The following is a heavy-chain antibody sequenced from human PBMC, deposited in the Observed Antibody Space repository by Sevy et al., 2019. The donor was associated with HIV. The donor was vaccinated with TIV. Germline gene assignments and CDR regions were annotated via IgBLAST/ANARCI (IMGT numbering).Heavy chain of an antibody. J-gene: IGHJ5*02. V-gene: IGHV3-64D*06. D-gene: IGHD3-9*01. Sequence: GGSLRLSCSASGFTFSNYAMHWVRQAPGKVLEYVSGLSSDNAGSTYYADSVNGRFTISRDNSKNTLYLQMSSLRSEDTAVYYCVKDRIETILWSKGDWFDPWGQGTLVTVSS. CDR2: LSSDNAGST. CDR3: VKDRIETILWSKGDWFDP. CDR1: GFTFSNYA.